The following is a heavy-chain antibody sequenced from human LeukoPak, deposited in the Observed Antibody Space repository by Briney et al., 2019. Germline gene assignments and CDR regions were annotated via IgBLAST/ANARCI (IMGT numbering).Heavy chain of an antibody. J-gene: IGHJ4*02. CDR3: ARDGRFGELLDY. CDR1: GYTFTSYD. CDR2: MNPNSGNT. D-gene: IGHD3-10*01. Sequence: ASVKVSCKASGYTFTSYDINWVRQATGQGLEWMGWMNPNSGNTGYAQNLQGRVTMTTDTSTNTTYMELRSLRSDDTAVYYCARDGRFGELLDYWGQGTLVTVSS. V-gene: IGHV1-8*01.